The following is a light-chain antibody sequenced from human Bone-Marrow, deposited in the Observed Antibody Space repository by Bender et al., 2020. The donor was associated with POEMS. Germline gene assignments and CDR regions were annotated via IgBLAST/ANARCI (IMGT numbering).Light chain of an antibody. CDR2: EVS. Sequence: SALTQPASVSGSPGQSITISCTGSSSDVGSYNHVSWYQQHPGNAPKLVIYEVSERPSGVSNRFSGSKSGNTASLTISGLQPEDEADYYCCSYGGSSIFWVFGGGTKLTVL. V-gene: IGLV2-23*02. CDR3: CSYGGSSIFWV. CDR1: SSDVGSYNH. J-gene: IGLJ3*02.